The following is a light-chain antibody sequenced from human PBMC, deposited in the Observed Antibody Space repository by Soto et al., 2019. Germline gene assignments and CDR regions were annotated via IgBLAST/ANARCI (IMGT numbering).Light chain of an antibody. Sequence: EIVLTQSPATLSLSPGERATLSCRARQSVSSDLAWYQQKPGQAPRLLIYDASNRATGIPPRFSGSESGTDFTLTISSLEPEDFAFYYCQQRINWPPTCCQGPRLEIK. CDR1: QSVSSD. CDR3: QQRINWPPT. V-gene: IGKV3-11*01. J-gene: IGKJ5*01. CDR2: DAS.